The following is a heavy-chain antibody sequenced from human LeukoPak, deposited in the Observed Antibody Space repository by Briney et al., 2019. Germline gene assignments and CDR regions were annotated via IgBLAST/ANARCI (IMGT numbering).Heavy chain of an antibody. D-gene: IGHD3-10*01. CDR1: GFTFSSYW. CDR2: IKRKSDGGTT. J-gene: IGHJ4*02. CDR3: TMGLWFGELYLDY. V-gene: IGHV3-15*01. Sequence: GGSLRLSCAASGFTFSSYWMNWVRQAPGKGLEWVGRIKRKSDGGTTDYAAPVKGRFTISRDESTNTLNLQMKSLKNEDTAVYYCTMGLWFGELYLDYWGQGTLVTVSS.